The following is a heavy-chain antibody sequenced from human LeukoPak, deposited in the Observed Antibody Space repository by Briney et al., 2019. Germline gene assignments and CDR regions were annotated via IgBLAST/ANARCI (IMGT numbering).Heavy chain of an antibody. CDR1: GFTFSSYA. V-gene: IGHV3-30*04. CDR3: ARDPGYYGSGSYYNEGPFDY. Sequence: GRSLRLSCAASGFTFSSYAMHWVRQAPGKGLEGLAVISYDGSNKYYADSVKGRFTISRDNSKNTLYLQMNSLRAEDTAVYYCARDPGYYGSGSYYNEGPFDYWGQGTLVTVSS. CDR2: ISYDGSNK. D-gene: IGHD3-10*01. J-gene: IGHJ4*02.